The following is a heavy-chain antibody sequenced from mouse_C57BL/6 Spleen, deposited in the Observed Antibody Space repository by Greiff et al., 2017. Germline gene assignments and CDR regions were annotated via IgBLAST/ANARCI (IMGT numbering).Heavy chain of an antibody. J-gene: IGHJ2*01. CDR2: IDPSDSYT. Sequence: QDQLQQPGAELVRPGTSVKLSCKASGYTFTSYWMHWVKQRPGQGLEWIGVIDPSDSYTNYNQKFKGKATLTVDTSSSTAYMQLSSLTSEDSAVYYCARPGPFDYWGQGTTLTVSS. CDR3: ARPGPFDY. V-gene: IGHV1-59*01. D-gene: IGHD3-3*01. CDR1: GYTFTSYW.